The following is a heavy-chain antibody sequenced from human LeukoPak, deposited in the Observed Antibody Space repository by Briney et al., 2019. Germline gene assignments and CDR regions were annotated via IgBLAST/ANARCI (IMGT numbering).Heavy chain of an antibody. D-gene: IGHD5-18*01. CDR3: ARVGDTAMVYYYYYYMDV. V-gene: IGHV1-18*01. J-gene: IGHJ6*03. CDR1: GYTFTSYG. Sequence: GASVKVSCKASGYTFTSYGISWERQAPEQGLEWMGWISAYNGNTNYAQKLQGRVTMTRDTSTSTVYMELSSLRSEDTAVYYCARVGDTAMVYYYYYYMDVWGKGTTVTVSS. CDR2: ISAYNGNT.